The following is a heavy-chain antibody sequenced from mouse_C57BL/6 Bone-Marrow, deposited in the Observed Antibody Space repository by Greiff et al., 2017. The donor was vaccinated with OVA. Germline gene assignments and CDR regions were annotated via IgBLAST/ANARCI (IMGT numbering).Heavy chain of an antibody. CDR1: GYTFTSYW. V-gene: IGHV1-53*01. CDR2: INPSNGGT. CDR3: ARGRELGYWYFDV. J-gene: IGHJ1*03. D-gene: IGHD4-1*01. Sequence: VQLVESGTELVKPGASVKLSCKASGYTFTSYWMHWVKQRPGQGLEWIGNINPSNGGTNYNEKFKSKATLTVDKSSSTAYMQLSSLTSEDSAVYYCARGRELGYWYFDVWGTGTTVTVSS.